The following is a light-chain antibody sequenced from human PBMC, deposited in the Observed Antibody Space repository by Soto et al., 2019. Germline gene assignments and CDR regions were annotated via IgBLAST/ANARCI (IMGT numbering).Light chain of an antibody. CDR2: GAS. V-gene: IGKV3-15*01. J-gene: IGKJ1*01. CDR3: QPYNNRPPWT. Sequence: EIVMTQSPATLSVSPGERATLSCRASQSVGSNLAWYQQKPGQAPRPLMYGASTRATGIPARFSGSGSGAEFTLTISSLQSEDFAVYYCQPYNNRPPWTFGQGTKVEIE. CDR1: QSVGSN.